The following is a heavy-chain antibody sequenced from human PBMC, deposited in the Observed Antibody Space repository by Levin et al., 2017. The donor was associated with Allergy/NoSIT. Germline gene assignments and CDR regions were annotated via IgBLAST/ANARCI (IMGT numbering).Heavy chain of an antibody. CDR3: AKVGYFFGGGCHRRYPFDY. CDR2: ITDSDDYT. J-gene: IGHJ4*02. CDR1: GFTFSSHA. V-gene: IGHV3-23*01. Sequence: PGGSLRLSCAASGFTFSSHAMGWVRQAPGKGLEWVSGITDSDDYTSYADSVQGRFIISRDNSKNILYLHMNSLRAEDTAVYYFAKVGYFFGGGCHRRYPFDYWGRGALVTVSA. D-gene: IGHD2-15*01.